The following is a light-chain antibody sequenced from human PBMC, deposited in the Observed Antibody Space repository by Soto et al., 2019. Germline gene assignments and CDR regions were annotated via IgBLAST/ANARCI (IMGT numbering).Light chain of an antibody. CDR2: HVT. CDR1: SSDIGSYNY. J-gene: IGLJ2*01. V-gene: IGLV2-14*03. CDR3: SSYTNSSRE. Sequence: QSALTQPASVSGSPGQSITISCTGASSDIGSYNYVSWYQQHPGKAPKLMIYHVTNRPSGVSNRLSGSKSGNTASLTISGLQAEDEADYYCSSYTNSSREFGGGTKVTVL.